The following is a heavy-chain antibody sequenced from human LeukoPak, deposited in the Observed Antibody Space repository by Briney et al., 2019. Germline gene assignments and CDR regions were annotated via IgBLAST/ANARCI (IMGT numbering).Heavy chain of an antibody. Sequence: ASVKVSCKASGYTFTVYYIHWVRQAPGQGLEWMGWINPNSGGTNYAQKFQGRVTMTRDTSISTAYMELSRLRSDDTAVYYCARLRWELLGSAFDIWGQGTMVTVSS. D-gene: IGHD1-26*01. V-gene: IGHV1-2*02. CDR2: INPNSGGT. CDR1: GYTFTVYY. J-gene: IGHJ3*02. CDR3: ARLRWELLGSAFDI.